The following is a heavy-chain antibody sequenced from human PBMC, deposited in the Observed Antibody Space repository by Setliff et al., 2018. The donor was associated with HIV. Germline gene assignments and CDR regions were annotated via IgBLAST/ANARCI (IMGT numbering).Heavy chain of an antibody. CDR3: ARDHVVNGFDV. V-gene: IGHV3-7*01. Sequence: GGSLRLSCAASGFSFSNSWMTWVRQAPGKGLEWVATIKEDGREKYYVGSVKGRFTISRDNAKNSLYLQVNSLRVEDTAVYFCARDHVVNGFDVWGQGTMVTVSS. D-gene: IGHD1-1*01. J-gene: IGHJ3*01. CDR2: IKEDGREK. CDR1: GFSFSNSW.